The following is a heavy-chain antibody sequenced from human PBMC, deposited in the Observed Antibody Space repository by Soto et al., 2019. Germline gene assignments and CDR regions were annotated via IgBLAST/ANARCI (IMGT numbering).Heavy chain of an antibody. D-gene: IGHD2-2*01. Sequence: GGSLRLSCAASGFTFSSYAMHWVRQAPGKGLEWVAVISYDGSNKYYADSVKGRFTISRDNSKNTLYLQMNSLRAEDTAVYYCASSGYCSSTSCYAFDIWGQGTMGTVSS. V-gene: IGHV3-30*04. CDR2: ISYDGSNK. CDR3: ASSGYCSSTSCYAFDI. J-gene: IGHJ3*02. CDR1: GFTFSSYA.